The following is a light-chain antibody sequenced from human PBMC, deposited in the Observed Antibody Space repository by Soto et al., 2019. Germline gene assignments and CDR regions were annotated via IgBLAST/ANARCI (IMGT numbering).Light chain of an antibody. V-gene: IGKV3-20*01. CDR1: QSVSSSY. CDR2: DAS. CDR3: QQYGSATGT. Sequence: EIVLTQSPGTLSLSPGERATLSCRASQSVSSSYLAWYQQKPGQAPRLLIYDASSRATGIPDRFSGSGSGTDFTRTISRLEPEDVAVYYCQQYGSATGTCGQGTKGEIK. J-gene: IGKJ1*01.